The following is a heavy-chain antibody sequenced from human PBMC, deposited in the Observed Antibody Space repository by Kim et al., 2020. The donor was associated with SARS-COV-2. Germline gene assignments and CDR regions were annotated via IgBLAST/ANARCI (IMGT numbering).Heavy chain of an antibody. Sequence: GGSLRLSCSASGFTFSSYAMHWVRQAPGKGLEYVSAICSNGGSTYYADSVKGRFTISRDNSKNTLYLQMSSLRAEDTAVYYCVKGGIYDIAAAGNYYYYGMDVWGPGTTVTVSS. D-gene: IGHD6-13*01. J-gene: IGHJ6*02. CDR2: ICSNGGST. CDR3: VKGGIYDIAAAGNYYYYGMDV. V-gene: IGHV3-64D*06. CDR1: GFTFSSYA.